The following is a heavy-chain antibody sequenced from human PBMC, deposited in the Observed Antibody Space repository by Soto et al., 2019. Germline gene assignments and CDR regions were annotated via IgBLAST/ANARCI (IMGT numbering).Heavy chain of an antibody. J-gene: IGHJ5*02. CDR3: ARDRSYDFWRGGFDP. Sequence: QVQLQESGPGLVKPSQTLSLTCTVSGGSISSGGYYWSWIRQHPGKGLEWIGYIYYSGSTYYNPSLKSRVTISVDTSKNQFSLKLSSVSAADTAVYYCARDRSYDFWRGGFDPWGQGTLVTVSS. CDR1: GGSISSGGYY. D-gene: IGHD3-3*01. CDR2: IYYSGST. V-gene: IGHV4-31*03.